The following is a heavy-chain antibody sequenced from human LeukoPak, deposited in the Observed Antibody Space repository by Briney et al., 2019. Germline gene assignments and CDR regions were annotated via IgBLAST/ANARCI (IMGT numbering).Heavy chain of an antibody. J-gene: IGHJ6*03. CDR1: GGSFSGYY. CDR2: INHSGST. V-gene: IGHV4-34*01. D-gene: IGHD3-10*01. CDR3: TRAGRYYGSGPNLRGDYYYMDV. Sequence: PSETLSLTCAVYGGSFSGYYWSWIRQPPGKGLEWIGEINHSGSTNYNPSLKSRVTISVDTSKNQFSLKLSSVTAADTAVYYCTRAGRYYGSGPNLRGDYYYMDVWGKGTTVTVSS.